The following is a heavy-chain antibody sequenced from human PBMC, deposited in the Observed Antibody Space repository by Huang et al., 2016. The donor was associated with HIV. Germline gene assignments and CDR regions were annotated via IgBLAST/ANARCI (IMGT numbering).Heavy chain of an antibody. J-gene: IGHJ5*02. CDR2: INPNSAGK. V-gene: IGHV1-2*02. Sequence: QVQLVQSGAEVKKPGASVKVSCKASGYTLTEYFIHWVRQAPGQGLEWMGWINPNSAGKNYAQKFQGRVTMTRDTSISTAYVDLSSLRSDDTAVYYCARAQTGTTGWFDPWGQGTLVTVSS. CDR3: ARAQTGTTGWFDP. CDR1: GYTLTEYF. D-gene: IGHD1-7*01.